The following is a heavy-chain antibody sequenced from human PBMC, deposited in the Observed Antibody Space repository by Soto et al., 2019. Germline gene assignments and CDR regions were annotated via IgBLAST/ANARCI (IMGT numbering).Heavy chain of an antibody. CDR1: VFTFGDYA. CDR3: TRVLAPLITFGRVLVIQDAFDI. V-gene: IGHV3-49*04. D-gene: IGHD3-16*02. J-gene: IGHJ3*02. Sequence: SLRLSCTSSVFTFGDYAMSCVRHSPGKGLEWVGFIRSKAYGGTTEYAASVKGRFTISRDDSKSIAYLQMNSLKTEDTAVYYCTRVLAPLITFGRVLVIQDAFDIWGQGTMVTVSS. CDR2: IRSKAYGGTT.